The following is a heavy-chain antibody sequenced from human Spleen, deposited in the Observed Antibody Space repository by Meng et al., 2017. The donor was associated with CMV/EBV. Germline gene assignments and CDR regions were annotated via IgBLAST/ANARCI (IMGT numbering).Heavy chain of an antibody. D-gene: IGHD5-12*01. CDR2: IVPMFGTK. CDR3: ARCPRDYSGYAKYYGMDV. V-gene: IGHV1-69*13. J-gene: IGHJ6*02. CDR1: GGTFSTYG. Sequence: SLKVSCKASGGTFSTYGISWVRQAPGQGLEWMGGIVPMFGTKNYAQKCQGRVTMTSDESTSTAYMDLSSLRSEDTDVYYCARCPRDYSGYAKYYGMDVWGQGTTVTVSS.